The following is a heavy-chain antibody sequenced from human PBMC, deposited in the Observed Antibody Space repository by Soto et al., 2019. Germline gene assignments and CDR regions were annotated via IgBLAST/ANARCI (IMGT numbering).Heavy chain of an antibody. CDR3: AKGQVTVVTPGFLQY. J-gene: IGHJ1*01. CDR2: ISYDGSNK. V-gene: IGHV3-30*18. Sequence: GGSLRLSCAASGFTFSSYGMHWVRQAPDKGLEWVAIISYDGSNKYYADSVKGRFTISRDNSKNTLYLQMNSLRAEDTALYYCAKGQVTVVTPGFLQYWGQRTLDTGSS. CDR1: GFTFSSYG. D-gene: IGHD4-17*01.